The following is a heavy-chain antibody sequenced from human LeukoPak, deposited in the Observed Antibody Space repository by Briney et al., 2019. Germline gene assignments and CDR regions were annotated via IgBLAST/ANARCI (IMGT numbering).Heavy chain of an antibody. CDR1: GFTFDDYA. CDR3: AKDIWRFGEPTVIDY. D-gene: IGHD3-10*01. Sequence: GGSLRLSCAASGFTFDDYAMTTGRQAPGPGLKWFSGISWSSGSIGSADTLKARFTISRDNAKNYLYLQMNSLRAEDTALYYCAKDIWRFGEPTVIDYWGQGTLVTVSS. J-gene: IGHJ4*02. CDR2: ISWSSGSI. V-gene: IGHV3-9*01.